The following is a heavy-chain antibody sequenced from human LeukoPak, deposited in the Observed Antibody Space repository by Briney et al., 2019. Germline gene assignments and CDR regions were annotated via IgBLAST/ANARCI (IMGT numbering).Heavy chain of an antibody. J-gene: IGHJ3*02. CDR2: ISYDGSNK. Sequence: GGSLRLSCAASGFTFSSYAMHWVRQAPGKGLEWVAVISYDGSNKYYADSVKGRFTISRDNSKNTLYLQMNSLRAEDTAVYYCARAGRVGDAFDIWGQGTMVTVSS. CDR3: ARAGRVGDAFDI. V-gene: IGHV3-30*04. D-gene: IGHD1-26*01. CDR1: GFTFSSYA.